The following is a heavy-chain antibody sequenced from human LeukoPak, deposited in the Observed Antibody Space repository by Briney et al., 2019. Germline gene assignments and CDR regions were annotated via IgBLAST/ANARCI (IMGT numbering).Heavy chain of an antibody. D-gene: IGHD3-16*01. CDR1: GGSISSSSYY. J-gene: IGHJ4*02. CDR3: ARGVGGSNFDY. V-gene: IGHV4-39*07. Sequence: PSETLSLTCTVSGGSISSSSYYWGWIRQPPGKGLEWIGSIYYSGSTYYNPSLKSRVTISVDTSKNQFSLKLSSVTAADTAVYYCARGVGGSNFDYWGQGTLVTVSS. CDR2: IYYSGST.